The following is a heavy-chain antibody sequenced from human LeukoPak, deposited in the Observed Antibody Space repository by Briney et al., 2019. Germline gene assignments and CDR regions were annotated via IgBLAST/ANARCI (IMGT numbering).Heavy chain of an antibody. CDR1: GFTFSDCY. CDR2: ISSSGSTI. CDR3: ARDYGDYDGFDP. D-gene: IGHD4-17*01. Sequence: GGSLRLSCAASGFTFSDCYMSWIRQAPGKGLEWVSYISSSGSTIYYADSVKGRFTISRDNDKNSLYLQMNSLRAEDTAVYDCARDYGDYDGFDPWGQGTLVTVSS. J-gene: IGHJ5*02. V-gene: IGHV3-11*01.